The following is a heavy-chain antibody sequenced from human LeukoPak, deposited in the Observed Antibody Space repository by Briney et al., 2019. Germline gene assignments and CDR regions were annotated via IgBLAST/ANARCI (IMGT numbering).Heavy chain of an antibody. V-gene: IGHV4-59*01. J-gene: IGHJ4*02. CDR2: IYYSGST. D-gene: IGHD6-25*01. CDR3: ARFQGPAKNFDY. CDR1: GGSISSYY. Sequence: PSETLSLTCTVSGGSISSYYWSWIRQPPGKGLEWIGYIYYSGSTNYNPSLNSRVTISVDTSKNQFSLKLSSVTAADTAVYYCARFQGPAKNFDYWGQGTLVTVSS.